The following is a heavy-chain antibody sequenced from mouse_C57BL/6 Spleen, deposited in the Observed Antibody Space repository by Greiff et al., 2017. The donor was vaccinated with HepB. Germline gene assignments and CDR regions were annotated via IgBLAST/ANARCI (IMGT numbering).Heavy chain of an antibody. V-gene: IGHV1-64*01. D-gene: IGHD1-1*02. CDR1: GYTFTSYW. CDR3: ARSEVDYAMDY. J-gene: IGHJ4*01. Sequence: QVQLQQPGAELVKPGASVKLSCKASGYTFTSYWMHWVKQRPGQGLEWIGMIHPNSGSTNYNEKFKSKATLTVDKSSSTAYMQLSSLTSEDSAVYYGARSEVDYAMDYWGQGTSVTVSS. CDR2: IHPNSGST.